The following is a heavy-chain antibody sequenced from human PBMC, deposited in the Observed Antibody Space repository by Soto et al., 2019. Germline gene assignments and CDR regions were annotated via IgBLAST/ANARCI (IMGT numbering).Heavy chain of an antibody. D-gene: IGHD3-9*01. CDR2: INHSGST. CDR3: ARGLRGLPDWLLYPAYYYGMDV. Sequence: PSETLSLTCAVYGGSFSGYYWSWIRQPPGKGLEWIGEINHSGSTNYNPSLQSRVTISVDTSKNQFSLKLSSVTAADTAVYYCARGLRGLPDWLLYPAYYYGMDVWGQGTTVTVSS. V-gene: IGHV4-34*01. CDR1: GGSFSGYY. J-gene: IGHJ6*02.